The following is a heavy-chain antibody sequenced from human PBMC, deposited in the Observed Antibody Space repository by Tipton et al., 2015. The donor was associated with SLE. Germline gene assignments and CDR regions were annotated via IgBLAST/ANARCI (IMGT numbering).Heavy chain of an antibody. J-gene: IGHJ6*03. Sequence: SLRLSCVASGFTFSSNWMSWVRQTPGKGLEWVANIKEDGGDKYYVDSVKGRFTISRDNAKNSLYLQMNSLSAEDTAVYYCARDGGSLEDYMDVWGKGTTVTVSS. D-gene: IGHD1-26*01. V-gene: IGHV3-7*01. CDR1: GFTFSSNW. CDR2: IKEDGGDK. CDR3: ARDGGSLEDYMDV.